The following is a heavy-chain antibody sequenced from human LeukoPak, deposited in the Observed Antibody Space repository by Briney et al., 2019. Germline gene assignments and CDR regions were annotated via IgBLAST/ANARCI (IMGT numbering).Heavy chain of an antibody. V-gene: IGHV3-11*01. CDR2: ISSSGSTI. J-gene: IGHJ4*02. CDR1: GFTFSDYY. Sequence: GGSLRLSCAASGFTFSDYYMSWIRQAPGEGLEWVSYISSSGSTIYYADSVKGRFTISRDNAKNSLYLQMNSLRAKDTAVYFCARRRYNWNAIDYWGQGTLVTVSS. D-gene: IGHD1-20*01. CDR3: ARRRYNWNAIDY.